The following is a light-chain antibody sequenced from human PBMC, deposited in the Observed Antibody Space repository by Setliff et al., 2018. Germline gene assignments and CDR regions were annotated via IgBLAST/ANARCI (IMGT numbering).Light chain of an antibody. CDR1: SSDVGGYNS. CDR2: DVT. Sequence: QSVLAQPASVSGSPGQSITISCTGTSSDVGGYNSVSWYQQHPDKAPKPIIYDVTTRPSGVSNCFSGSKSGNTASLTISGLQAEDEADYYCSSYTSSTTLVFGGGTKVTVL. CDR3: SSYTSSTTLV. J-gene: IGLJ2*01. V-gene: IGLV2-14*01.